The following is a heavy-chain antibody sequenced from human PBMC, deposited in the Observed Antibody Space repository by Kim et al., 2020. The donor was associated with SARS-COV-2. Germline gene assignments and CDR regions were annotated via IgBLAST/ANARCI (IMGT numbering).Heavy chain of an antibody. J-gene: IGHJ4*02. CDR1: GYIFTSYY. CDR3: ARAVSYSSSSGYFDY. V-gene: IGHV1-46*01. D-gene: IGHD6-6*01. CDR2: INPSADAT. Sequence: ASVKVSCKASGYIFTSYYVHWVRQAPGRGLEWMGVINPSADATTYGQKFLGRVTVTRDRSTNTVYMELSGLTSDDTAVYYCARAVSYSSSSGYFDYWGRGTLVTVSS.